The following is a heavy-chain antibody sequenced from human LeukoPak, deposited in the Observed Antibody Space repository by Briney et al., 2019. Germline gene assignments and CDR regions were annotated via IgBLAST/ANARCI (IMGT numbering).Heavy chain of an antibody. Sequence: GGSLRLSCAASGFTFSNYAMSWVRQAPGKGLEWVSTISGSDGSTYYADSVKGRFTISRDNSKNTLYLQMNSLRPEDTAVYYCAKDRSSKTTYYYYGMDVWGQGTTVTVSS. J-gene: IGHJ6*02. CDR3: AKDRSSKTTYYYYGMDV. V-gene: IGHV3-23*01. D-gene: IGHD4-11*01. CDR2: ISGSDGST. CDR1: GFTFSNYA.